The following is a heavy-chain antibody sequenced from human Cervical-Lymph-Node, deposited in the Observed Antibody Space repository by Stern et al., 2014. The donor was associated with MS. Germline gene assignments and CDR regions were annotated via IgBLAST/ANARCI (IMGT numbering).Heavy chain of an antibody. J-gene: IGHJ4*02. CDR3: AYRGYIYAYAPYFDY. CDR2: IYWDDDQ. V-gene: IGHV2-5*02. Sequence: QVTLKESGPTLVKHTQTLTLTCTFSGFSLSNSGVGVGWIRQPPGKALEWLAFIYWDDDQRYSPSLESRLTITKDTPKNQVVLTMTNMDPVDTATYYCAYRGYIYAYAPYFDYRGQGTLVTVSS. D-gene: IGHD5-18*01. CDR1: GFSLSNSGVG.